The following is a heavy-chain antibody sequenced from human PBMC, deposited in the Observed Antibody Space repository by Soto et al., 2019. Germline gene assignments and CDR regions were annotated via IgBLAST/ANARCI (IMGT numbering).Heavy chain of an antibody. D-gene: IGHD6-25*01. Sequence: ASVKVSCKASGYGFTIYGISWVRPAPGQGREWMGWISPYSGNTRYPENLQGRVTMTTATSTSTAYMELRSLRSDDTAVYYCAREMWTRSGPQNFFDYWGQGALVTVSS. CDR1: GYGFTIYG. CDR3: AREMWTRSGPQNFFDY. J-gene: IGHJ4*02. CDR2: ISPYSGNT. V-gene: IGHV1-18*01.